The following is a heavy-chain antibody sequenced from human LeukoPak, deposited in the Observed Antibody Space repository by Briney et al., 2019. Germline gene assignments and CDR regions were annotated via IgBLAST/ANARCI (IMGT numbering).Heavy chain of an antibody. V-gene: IGHV4-4*09. Sequence: SETLSLTCSVSGGSMRSYYCSWIRQPPGKELEWIGYIYTSGNTNYNPSPKSRVTISVDTSKSQFSLKLSSVTAADTAVYYCARGSGPYYFDYWGQGTLVTVSS. CDR3: ARGSGPYYFDY. CDR2: IYTSGNT. CDR1: GGSMRSYY. D-gene: IGHD6-19*01. J-gene: IGHJ4*02.